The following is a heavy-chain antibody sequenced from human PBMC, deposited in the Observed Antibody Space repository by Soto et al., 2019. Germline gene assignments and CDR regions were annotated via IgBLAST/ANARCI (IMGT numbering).Heavy chain of an antibody. D-gene: IGHD3-10*01. CDR3: ARIYYYGSGSFWFDP. CDR2: IYHSGST. CDR1: GGSISSSNW. Sequence: SETLSLTCAVSGGSISSSNWWSWVRQPPGKGLEWIGEIYHSGSTNYNPSLKSRVTISVDKSKNQFSLKLSSVTAADTAVCYCARIYYYGSGSFWFDPWGQGTPVTFSS. V-gene: IGHV4-4*02. J-gene: IGHJ5*02.